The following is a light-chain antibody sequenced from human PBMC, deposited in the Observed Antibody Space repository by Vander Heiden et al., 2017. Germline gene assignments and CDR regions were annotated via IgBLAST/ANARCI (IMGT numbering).Light chain of an antibody. CDR3: QKYNSAPPYT. Sequence: DIQMTQSPSSLSASVGDRVTITCRASQGISNYLTWYQQKPGKVPKLLIYAASTLQSGVPSRFSGSGSGTDFTLTISSLQPEDVATYYCQKYNSAPPYTSGQGTKLEIK. J-gene: IGKJ2*01. CDR2: AAS. V-gene: IGKV1-27*01. CDR1: QGISNY.